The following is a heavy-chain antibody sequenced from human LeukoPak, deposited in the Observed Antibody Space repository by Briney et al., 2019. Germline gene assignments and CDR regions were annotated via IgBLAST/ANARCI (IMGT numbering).Heavy chain of an antibody. V-gene: IGHV4-4*09. CDR2: IYSSGST. Sequence: SETLSLTCTVSNGSMTNNYWSWIRHPPGKGLEWIGYIYSSGSTIYNPSLKSRVTISIDTSKNQFSLKLISVTAADTAVYYCARVNHQPVRVWGQGTLVTVSS. D-gene: IGHD6-13*01. CDR3: ARVNHQPVRV. CDR1: NGSMTNNY. J-gene: IGHJ4*02.